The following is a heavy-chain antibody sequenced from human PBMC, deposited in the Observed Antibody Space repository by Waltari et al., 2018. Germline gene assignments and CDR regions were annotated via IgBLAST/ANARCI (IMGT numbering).Heavy chain of an antibody. CDR1: GGSFSGYY. Sequence: QVQLQQWGAGLLKPSETLSLTCAVYGGSFSGYYWSWIRQPPGKGLEWIGEINHSGSTNYNPSLKSRVTISVDTSKNQFSLKLSSVTAADTAVYYCARGRRTTSEEAGYNPGGYFQHWGQGTLVTVSS. J-gene: IGHJ1*01. CDR2: INHSGST. D-gene: IGHD1-1*01. V-gene: IGHV4-34*01. CDR3: ARGRRTTSEEAGYNPGGYFQH.